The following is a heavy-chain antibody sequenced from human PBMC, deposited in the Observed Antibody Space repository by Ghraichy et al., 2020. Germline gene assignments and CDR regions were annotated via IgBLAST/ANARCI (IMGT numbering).Heavy chain of an antibody. CDR3: TNSRYSASRGFHDYCFDY. Sequence: GGSLRLSCGASGFIFNTYGMHWVRQPPGKGLEWVAFVRYDGGAKFYADSVRGRFTISKDNSKDTLYLQIIGLRAEDTAVYYCTNSRYSASRGFHDYCFDYWGQGTLVTVSS. CDR2: VRYDGGAK. V-gene: IGHV3-30*02. CDR1: GFIFNTYG. D-gene: IGHD3-22*01. J-gene: IGHJ4*02.